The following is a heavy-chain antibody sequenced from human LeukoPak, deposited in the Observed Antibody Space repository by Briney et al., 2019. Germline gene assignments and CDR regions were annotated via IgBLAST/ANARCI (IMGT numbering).Heavy chain of an antibody. V-gene: IGHV4-4*07. CDR3: AKSLSYSSSWYGGWFDP. D-gene: IGHD6-13*01. J-gene: IGHJ5*02. CDR1: GGSISSYY. CDR2: IYTSGST. Sequence: NSSETLSLTCTVSGGSISSYYWSWIRQPAGKGLEWIGRIYTSGSTNYNPSLKSRVTMSVDTSKNQFSLKLSSVTAADTAVYYCAKSLSYSSSWYGGWFDPWGQGTLVTVSS.